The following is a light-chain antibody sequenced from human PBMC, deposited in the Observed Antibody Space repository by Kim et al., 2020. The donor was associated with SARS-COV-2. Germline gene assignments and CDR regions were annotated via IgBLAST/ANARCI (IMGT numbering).Light chain of an antibody. Sequence: VSPGQRATLYCKASQSVNSRVAGYRQKPGQAPRLVVFGASTRATGIPDRFSGSGSGTDYTLTITSLQPEDFATYYWQQYKSWPPLTLGGGTKVDIK. CDR2: GAS. CDR3: QQYKSWPPLT. J-gene: IGKJ4*01. V-gene: IGKV3-15*01. CDR1: QSVNSR.